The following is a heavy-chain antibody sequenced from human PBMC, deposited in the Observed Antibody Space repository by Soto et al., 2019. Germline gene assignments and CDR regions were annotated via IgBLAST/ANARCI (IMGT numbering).Heavy chain of an antibody. J-gene: IGHJ4*02. D-gene: IGHD3-22*01. CDR2: VYNTGSP. CDR1: DGAITGYY. CDR3: AGERLTGSGYFDY. Sequence: PSETLSLTCTVSDGAITGYYWSWIRQSPGEGLEWIGYVYNTGSPSYNPSLKSRVTMSVDASTNQFSLILTSVTATDTAVYYCAGERLTGSGYFDYWGQGTLVTVSS. V-gene: IGHV4-59*01.